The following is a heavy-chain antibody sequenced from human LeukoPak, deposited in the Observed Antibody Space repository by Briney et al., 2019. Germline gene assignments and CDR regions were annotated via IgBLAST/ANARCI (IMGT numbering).Heavy chain of an antibody. CDR2: IYYSGST. CDR3: ARSYYYDSSGYPY. J-gene: IGHJ4*02. V-gene: IGHV4-39*01. Sequence: SETLSLTCTVSGGSISSSSYYWGWIRQPPGKGLEWIGSIYYSGSTYYNPSLKSRVTISVDTSKNQFSLKLSSVTAADTAVYYCARSYYYDSSGYPYWGQGILVTVSS. D-gene: IGHD3-22*01. CDR1: GGSISSSSYY.